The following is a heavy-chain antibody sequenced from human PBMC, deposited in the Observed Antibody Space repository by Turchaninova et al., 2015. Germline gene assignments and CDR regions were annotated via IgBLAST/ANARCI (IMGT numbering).Heavy chain of an antibody. J-gene: IGHJ4*02. Sequence: QVQLVPSGAEVKKPGASVKVSCKASGYTFPTYAMHWVRQAPGQRLEWMGWINAGNGNTKYSQKCQGRVTITRDTSATTGYMELSSLRPEDTAVYYCMRAFLNNGWQHYYFDYWGQGTLVTVSS. V-gene: IGHV1-3*01. D-gene: IGHD6-19*01. CDR3: MRAFLNNGWQHYYFDY. CDR2: INAGNGNT. CDR1: GYTFPTYA.